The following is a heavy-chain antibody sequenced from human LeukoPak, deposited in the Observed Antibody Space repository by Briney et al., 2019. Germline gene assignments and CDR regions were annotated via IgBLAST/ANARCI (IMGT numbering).Heavy chain of an antibody. Sequence: SETLSLTCTVSGGSISTSNYYWGWIRQPPGKCLEWIGNIFYSGGTYYSPSVKSRVTISLDTSRNQFSLKLSSVTAADTAVYYCARIIIAVAGIMEFEDYWGQGTLVTVSS. CDR1: GGSISTSNYY. CDR3: ARIIIAVAGIMEFEDY. V-gene: IGHV4-39*07. D-gene: IGHD6-19*01. J-gene: IGHJ4*02. CDR2: IFYSGGT.